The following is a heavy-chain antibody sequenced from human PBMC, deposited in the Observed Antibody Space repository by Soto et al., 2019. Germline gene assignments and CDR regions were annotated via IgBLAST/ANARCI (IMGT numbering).Heavy chain of an antibody. Sequence: SETVSLTCTVSGGSISSYYWSWIRQPPGKGLEWIGYIYYSGSTNYNPSLKSRVTISVDTSKNQFSLKLSSVTAADTAVYYCARHTMVRGVTTNWFDPWGQGTLVTVS. D-gene: IGHD3-10*01. CDR3: ARHTMVRGVTTNWFDP. J-gene: IGHJ5*02. CDR2: IYYSGST. V-gene: IGHV4-59*08. CDR1: GGSISSYY.